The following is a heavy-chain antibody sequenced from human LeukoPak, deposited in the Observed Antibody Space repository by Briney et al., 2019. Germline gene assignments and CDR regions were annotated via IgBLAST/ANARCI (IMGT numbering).Heavy chain of an antibody. CDR3: ARLGGSSWYFYAFDI. J-gene: IGHJ3*02. CDR1: GGSISSYY. CDR2: IYTSGST. V-gene: IGHV4-4*09. Sequence: SETLSLTCTVSGGSISSYYWSWLRQPPGKGLEGIGYIYTSGSTNYNPSLKSRVTISVDTSKNQFSLKLSSVTAADTAVYYCARLGGSSWYFYAFDIWGQGTMVTVSS. D-gene: IGHD6-13*01.